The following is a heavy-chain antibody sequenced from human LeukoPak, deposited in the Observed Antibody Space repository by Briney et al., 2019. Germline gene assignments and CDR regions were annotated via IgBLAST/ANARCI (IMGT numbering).Heavy chain of an antibody. J-gene: IGHJ4*02. CDR3: ARETPDSSSWTAFDF. V-gene: IGHV3-7*01. D-gene: IGHD6-13*01. CDR2: IKQDGSEK. CDR1: GFTFSSYW. Sequence: PGGSLRLSCVTSGFTFSSYWMSWVRQAPGKGLEWVANIKQDGSEKYYVDSVKGRFTISRDNAKNSLCLQMSSLRAEDTAVYYCARETPDSSSWTAFDFWGQGTLVTVSS.